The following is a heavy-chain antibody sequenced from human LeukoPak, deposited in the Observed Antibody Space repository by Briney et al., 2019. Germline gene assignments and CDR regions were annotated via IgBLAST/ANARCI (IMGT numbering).Heavy chain of an antibody. V-gene: IGHV1-18*01. D-gene: IGHD3-3*01. Sequence: ASVKVSCKASGYTFTSYGISWVRQAPGQGLEWMGWISAYNGNTNYAQKLQGRVTMTTDTSTSTAYMELRSLRSDDTAVDYCARNPNNYDFWSGSPGGVDYWGQGTLVTVSS. CDR3: ARNPNNYDFWSGSPGGVDY. CDR1: GYTFTSYG. CDR2: ISAYNGNT. J-gene: IGHJ4*02.